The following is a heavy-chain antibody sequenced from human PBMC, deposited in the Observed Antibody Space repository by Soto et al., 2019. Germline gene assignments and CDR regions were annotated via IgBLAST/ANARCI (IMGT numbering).Heavy chain of an antibody. CDR1: GFTFSSYA. J-gene: IGHJ4*02. CDR3: AKAGYSSSFFDY. V-gene: IGHV3-23*01. D-gene: IGHD6-6*01. Sequence: LRLSCAASGFTFSSYAMSWVRQAPGKGLEWVSAISGSGGSTYYADSVKGRFTIPRDNSKNTLYLQMNSLRAEDTAVYYCAKAGYSSSFFDYWGQGTLVTVS. CDR2: ISGSGGST.